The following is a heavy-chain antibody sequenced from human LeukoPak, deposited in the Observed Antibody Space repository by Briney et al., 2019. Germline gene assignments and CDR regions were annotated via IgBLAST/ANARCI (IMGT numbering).Heavy chain of an antibody. CDR3: ARDASGFYLYYYMDV. D-gene: IGHD6-25*01. CDR2: ISTSSTYT. Sequence: PGGCLRLSCTPSGFTFSDYSMNWVRQAPGKGLEWVSSISTSSTYTFYADSVKGRFTISRDNRKNSLYLQMSSLTAEDTAVYYCARDASGFYLYYYMDVWGKGTTVTVSS. V-gene: IGHV3-21*01. CDR1: GFTFSDYS. J-gene: IGHJ6*03.